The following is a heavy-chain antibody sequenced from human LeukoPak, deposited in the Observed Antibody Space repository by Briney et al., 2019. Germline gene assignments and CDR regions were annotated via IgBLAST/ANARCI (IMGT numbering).Heavy chain of an antibody. CDR2: IKTDGSQT. D-gene: IGHD4/OR15-4a*01. J-gene: IGHJ4*02. V-gene: IGHV3-7*01. Sequence: GGSLRLSCAASGFTFSTYWMTWVRQAPGKGLEWVANIKTDGSQTYYLDSVKGRFTISRDNAKNFLSLQMGSLRADDTGVYYCARASMGGRDYHLDSWGQGTLVTVSS. CDR3: ARASMGGRDYHLDS. CDR1: GFTFSTYW.